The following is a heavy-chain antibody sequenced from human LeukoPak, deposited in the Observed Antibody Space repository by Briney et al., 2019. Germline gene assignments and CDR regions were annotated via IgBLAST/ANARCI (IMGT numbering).Heavy chain of an antibody. CDR3: ARRSSGANIFDP. CDR1: GGSISRRSYY. CDR2: IDYSGST. V-gene: IGHV4-39*01. Sequence: SETLSLTCTVSGGSISRRSYYWGWIRQPPGKGLEWIGSIDYSGSTYYNPSLKSRVTISVDTSKNQFSLKLSSVTAADTAVYYCARRSSGANIFDPWGQGTLVTVSS. D-gene: IGHD2-15*01. J-gene: IGHJ5*02.